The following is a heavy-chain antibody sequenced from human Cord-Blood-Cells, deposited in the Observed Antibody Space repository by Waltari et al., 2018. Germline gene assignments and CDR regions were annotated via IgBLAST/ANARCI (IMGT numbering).Heavy chain of an antibody. D-gene: IGHD3-22*01. V-gene: IGHV3-30-3*01. Sequence: ISYDGSNKYYADSVKGRFTISRDNSKNTLYLQMNSLRAEDTAVYYCARDGGGVVVITTSNYYYYGMDVWGQGTTVTVSS. CDR3: ARDGGGVVVITTSNYYYYGMDV. CDR2: ISYDGSNK. J-gene: IGHJ6*02.